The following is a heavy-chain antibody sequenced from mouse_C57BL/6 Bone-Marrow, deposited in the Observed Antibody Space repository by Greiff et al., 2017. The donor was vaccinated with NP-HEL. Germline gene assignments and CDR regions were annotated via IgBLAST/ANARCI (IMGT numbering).Heavy chain of an antibody. V-gene: IGHV7-1*01. D-gene: IGHD2-13*01. CDR1: GFTFSDFY. Sequence: EVKLMESGGGLVQSGRSLRLSCATSGFTFSDFYMEWVRQAPGQGLEWFAASRHKANDYTTESSASVKGRFIVSRDTSQSILYLQMTALGADANAIYYCAKDYDSDYAMDYWGQGTSVTVSS. CDR2: SRHKANDYTT. CDR3: AKDYDSDYAMDY. J-gene: IGHJ4*01.